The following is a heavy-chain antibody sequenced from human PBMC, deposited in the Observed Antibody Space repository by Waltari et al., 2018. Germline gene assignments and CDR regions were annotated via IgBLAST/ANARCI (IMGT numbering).Heavy chain of an antibody. J-gene: IGHJ4*02. D-gene: IGHD3-22*01. Sequence: QVQLVQSGAEVKQPGASVKVACKVSGYTRTEFTKHCVRQATGKGLEWMGGFDPEDGETIYAQKFQGRVTMTEDTSTDTAYMELSSLRSEDTAVYYCATNSGYYPYYFDYWGQGTLVTVSS. V-gene: IGHV1-24*01. CDR2: FDPEDGET. CDR3: ATNSGYYPYYFDY. CDR1: GYTRTEFT.